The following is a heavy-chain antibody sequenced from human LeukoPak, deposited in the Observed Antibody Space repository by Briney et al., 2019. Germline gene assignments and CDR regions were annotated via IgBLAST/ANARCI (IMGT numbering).Heavy chain of an antibody. V-gene: IGHV4-30-4*08. CDR1: GGSISSGDYY. CDR2: IYYSGST. J-gene: IGHJ4*02. Sequence: SETLSLTCTVSGGSISSGDYYWSWIRQPPGKGLEWVGYIYYSGSTYYNPSLKSRVTISVDTSKNQFSLKLSSVTAADPAVYYCARDKCSSTSCYFDYWGQGTLVTVSS. D-gene: IGHD2-2*01. CDR3: ARDKCSSTSCYFDY.